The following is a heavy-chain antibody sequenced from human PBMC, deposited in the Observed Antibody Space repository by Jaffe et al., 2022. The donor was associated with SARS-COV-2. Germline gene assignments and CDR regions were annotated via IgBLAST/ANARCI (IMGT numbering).Heavy chain of an antibody. Sequence: QITLRESGPTLVKPTQTLTLTCTFSGFSLSTPGVGVTWIRQSPGEALDWLAVIYWDEDKRYSASLRNRLSITKETSKNQVVLTLTEMDPVDTATYYCSKTTVTRLRSGTHYDDYYFLDVWGEGTTVSVSS. CDR2: IYWDEDK. CDR3: SKTTVTRLRSGTHYDDYYFLDV. J-gene: IGHJ6*03. V-gene: IGHV2-5*02. CDR1: GFSLSTPGVG. D-gene: IGHD3-10*01.